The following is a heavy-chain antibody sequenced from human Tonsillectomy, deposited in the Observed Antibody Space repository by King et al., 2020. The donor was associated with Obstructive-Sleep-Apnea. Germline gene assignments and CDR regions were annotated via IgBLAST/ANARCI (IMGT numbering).Heavy chain of an antibody. CDR2: ISYDGSNK. D-gene: IGHD3-9*01. CDR3: AKCLTWQLVTLVDY. Sequence: VQLVESGGGVVQPGRSLRLSCAASGFTFSSYGMHWVRQAPGKGLEWVAVISYDGSNKYYADSVKGRFTISRDNSKNTLYLQMNSLRAEDTAVYYCAKCLTWQLVTLVDYWGQGTLVTVSS. V-gene: IGHV3-30*18. CDR1: GFTFSSYG. J-gene: IGHJ4*02.